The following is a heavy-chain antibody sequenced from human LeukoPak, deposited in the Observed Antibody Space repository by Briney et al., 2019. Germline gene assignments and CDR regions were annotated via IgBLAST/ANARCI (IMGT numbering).Heavy chain of an antibody. CDR2: ITPIFGTA. Sequence: SVKVSCKASGGTFSSYAISWVRQAPGQGLEWMGRITPIFGTANYAQKFQGRVTITTDESTSTAYMELSSLRSEDTAVYYCARVGYYDSSGYPYYFDYWGQGTLVTVSS. V-gene: IGHV1-69*05. D-gene: IGHD3-22*01. J-gene: IGHJ4*02. CDR1: GGTFSSYA. CDR3: ARVGYYDSSGYPYYFDY.